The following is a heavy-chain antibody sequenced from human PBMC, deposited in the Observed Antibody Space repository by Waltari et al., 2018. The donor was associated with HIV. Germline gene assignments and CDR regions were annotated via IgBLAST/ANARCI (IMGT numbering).Heavy chain of an antibody. CDR1: GGTFSSYA. Sequence: QVQLVQSGAEVKKPGSSVKVSCKASGGTFSSYAISWVRQASGQGLEGMGGIIPIFGTANDAQKFQGRVTITADESTSTAYMELSSLRSEDTAVYYCARGEGEMATIDTYYYYGMDVWGQGTTVTVSS. J-gene: IGHJ6*02. CDR3: ARGEGEMATIDTYYYYGMDV. V-gene: IGHV1-69*12. CDR2: IIPIFGTA. D-gene: IGHD5-12*01.